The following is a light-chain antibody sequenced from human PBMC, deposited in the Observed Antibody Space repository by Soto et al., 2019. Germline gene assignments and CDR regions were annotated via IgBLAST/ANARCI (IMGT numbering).Light chain of an antibody. CDR2: AAS. V-gene: IGKV1-39*01. CDR3: QQSYSTPIT. CDR1: QSISSY. Sequence: DIQMTHSPSSLSSSVLDRFSITFRASQSISSYLNWYQQKPGKAPKLLIYAASSLQSGVPSRFSGSGSGTDFTLTISSLQPEDFATYYCQQSYSTPITFGQGTRLEIK. J-gene: IGKJ5*01.